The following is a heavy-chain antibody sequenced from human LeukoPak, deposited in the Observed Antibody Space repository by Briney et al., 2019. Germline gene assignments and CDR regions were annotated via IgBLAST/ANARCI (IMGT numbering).Heavy chain of an antibody. J-gene: IGHJ4*02. D-gene: IGHD2-8*01. CDR1: GSSITSTYY. CDR2: VFQLQTVRS. Sequence: SETLSLTCTVSGSSITSTYYWAWFRQPPGKGLEWIATVFQLQTVRSFYNKPLESRVTMSLDTSQNQFSLNLTSVTAADTALYFCARVLHAPKFIDSWGQGTLVTVSS. V-gene: IGHV4-38-2*02. CDR3: ARVLHAPKFIDS.